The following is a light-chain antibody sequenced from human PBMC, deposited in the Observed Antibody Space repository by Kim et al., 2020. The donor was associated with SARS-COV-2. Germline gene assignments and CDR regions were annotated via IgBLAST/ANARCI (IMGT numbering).Light chain of an antibody. CDR1: QSVSNNN. Sequence: LSPGERATPSCRASQSVSNNNLAWYQQKPGQAPRLLLSSVSRRATDIPDRFSGSGSGTDFTLSISGLEPDDFAVYYCQQYDSSPLTFGGGTKLEI. V-gene: IGKV3-20*01. CDR3: QQYDSSPLT. J-gene: IGKJ4*01. CDR2: SVS.